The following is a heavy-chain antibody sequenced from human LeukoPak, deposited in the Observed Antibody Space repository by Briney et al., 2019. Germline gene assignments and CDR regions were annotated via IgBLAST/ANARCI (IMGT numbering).Heavy chain of an antibody. V-gene: IGHV1-69*04. D-gene: IGHD2-2*01. J-gene: IGHJ3*02. CDR3: ARRLAYANDAFDI. CDR1: GGTFSSYA. Sequence: ASVKVSCKASGGTFSSYAISWVRQAPGQGLEWMGRIIPILGIANYAQKFQGRVTITADKSTSTAYMELSSLRSEDTAVYYRARRLAYANDAFDIWGQGTMVTVSS. CDR2: IIPILGIA.